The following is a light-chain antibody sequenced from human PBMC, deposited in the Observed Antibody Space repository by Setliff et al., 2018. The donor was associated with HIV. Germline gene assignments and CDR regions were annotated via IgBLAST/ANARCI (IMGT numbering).Light chain of an antibody. V-gene: IGLV2-14*01. J-gene: IGLJ1*01. CDR1: NSDIGGYNY. Sequence: QSALTQPASVSGSPGQSITISCTGTNSDIGGYNYVSWYQQHPGKAPKLMIYEVSNRPSGVSNRFSASKSGNTASLTISGLQAEDEADYYCSSYTSTTLYVFGTGTKV. CDR3: SSYTSTTLYV. CDR2: EVS.